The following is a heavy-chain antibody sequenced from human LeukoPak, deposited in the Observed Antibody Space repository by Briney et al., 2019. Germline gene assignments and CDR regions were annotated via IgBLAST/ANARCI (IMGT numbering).Heavy chain of an antibody. Sequence: GGSLRLSCAASGFTFSSYGVHWVRQAPGKGLEWVAVIWYDGSNKYYADSVKGRFTISRDNSKNTLYLQMNSLRAEDTAVYYCAKDVGYCSGGSCYASYYFDYWGQGTLVTVSS. D-gene: IGHD2-15*01. V-gene: IGHV3-33*06. CDR1: GFTFSSYG. J-gene: IGHJ4*02. CDR2: IWYDGSNK. CDR3: AKDVGYCSGGSCYASYYFDY.